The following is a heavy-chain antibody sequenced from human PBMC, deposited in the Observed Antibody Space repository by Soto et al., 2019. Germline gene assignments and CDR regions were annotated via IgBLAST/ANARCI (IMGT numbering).Heavy chain of an antibody. CDR2: SSNSGTFS. Sequence: GGSLRLSCEGSGFSFSDYYISWIRQAPGRGLEWISYSSNSGTFSRYADSVKGRFSISRDNTKNLLYLQMNSLRAEDTAVYYCGKERRGRGWFVCNYWGQGIVVTVSS. CDR1: GFSFSDYY. V-gene: IGHV3-11*06. J-gene: IGHJ4*02. CDR3: GKERRGRGWFVCNY. D-gene: IGHD6-19*01.